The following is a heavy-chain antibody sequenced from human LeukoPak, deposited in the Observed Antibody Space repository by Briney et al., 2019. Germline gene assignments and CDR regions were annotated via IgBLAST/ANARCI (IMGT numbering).Heavy chain of an antibody. CDR2: IVVGSGNT. CDR1: GFTFTRSA. D-gene: IGHD3-10*01. V-gene: IGHV1-58*02. Sequence: SVKVSCKASGFTFTRSAMQWVRQARGQRLEWIGWIVVGSGNTKYAQKFQERVTITRDMSTSTAYMELSSLRSEDTAVYYCAAPGYGFGELPSYFHYYMDVWGTGTTVTISS. J-gene: IGHJ6*03. CDR3: AAPGYGFGELPSYFHYYMDV.